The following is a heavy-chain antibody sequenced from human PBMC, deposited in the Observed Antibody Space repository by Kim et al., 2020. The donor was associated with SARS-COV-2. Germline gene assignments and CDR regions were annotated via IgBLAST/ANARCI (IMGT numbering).Heavy chain of an antibody. CDR3: ARERKYAQFDP. V-gene: IGHV4-61*01. D-gene: IGHD2-2*01. CDR1: GASVSSGTYY. CDR2: IYYSGST. J-gene: IGHJ5*02. Sequence: SETLSLTCTVSGASVSSGTYYWSWIRQPPGKGLEWIGYIYYSGSTNYNPSLKSRVTISVDTSKNQFSLKLSSVTAADTAVYYCARERKYAQFDPWGQGTLVTVSS.